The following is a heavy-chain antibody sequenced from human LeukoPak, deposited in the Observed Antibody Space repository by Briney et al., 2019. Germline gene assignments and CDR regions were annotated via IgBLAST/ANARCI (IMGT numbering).Heavy chain of an antibody. CDR1: GGPISSSSYS. CDR3: AGYTAGSMRDY. CDR2: MYYNGSP. V-gene: IGHV4-39*01. J-gene: IGHJ4*02. Sequence: PSQTLSLTCTVSGGPISSSSYSWGWIRQPPGKGLEWIGRMYYNGSPNYNPSLKSRVTISVDTSNNQFSLRLSSVTAADTAVYYCAGYTAGSMRDYWGQGTLVTVSS. D-gene: IGHD2-2*02.